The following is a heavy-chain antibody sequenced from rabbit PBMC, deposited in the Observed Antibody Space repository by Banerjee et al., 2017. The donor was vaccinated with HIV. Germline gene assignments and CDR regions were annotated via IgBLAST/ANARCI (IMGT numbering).Heavy chain of an antibody. Sequence: QEQLEESGGDLVKPEGSLTLTCTASGFYLSSRYWICWVRQAPGKGLEWIGIISSGGNTYYASWVNGRFTISKTSITVDLKMSSLTASDTATYFCARGSGTGGAGLKLWGPGTLVTVS. D-gene: IGHD7-1*01. CDR3: ARGSGTGGAGLKL. J-gene: IGHJ4*01. V-gene: IGHV1S36*01. CDR2: ISSGGNT. CDR1: GFYLSSRYW.